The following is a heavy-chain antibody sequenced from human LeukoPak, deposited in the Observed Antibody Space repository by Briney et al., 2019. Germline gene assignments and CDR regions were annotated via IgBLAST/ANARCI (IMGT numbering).Heavy chain of an antibody. CDR2: ISGSGSTI. D-gene: IGHD3-9*01. Sequence: QPGGSLRLSCAASGFTFSSYEMNWVRQAPGKGLEWVSYISGSGSTIYYADSVKGRFTISRDNGKNSLYLQMNSLRAEDTAVYYCARQRGDILTGYYIPRGFDYWGQGTLVTVSS. V-gene: IGHV3-48*03. CDR3: ARQRGDILTGYYIPRGFDY. J-gene: IGHJ4*02. CDR1: GFTFSSYE.